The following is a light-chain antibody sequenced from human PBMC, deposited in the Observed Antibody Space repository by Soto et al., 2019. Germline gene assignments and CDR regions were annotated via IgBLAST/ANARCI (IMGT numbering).Light chain of an antibody. Sequence: IVMTQSPLSLPVTPGEPASISCRSSQSLLHGNGYNYLDWYLQKPGQSPQLLIYLGSNRASGVPDRFSGSGSGTDFTLKISRVEAEDVGVYYCMQALQTPLTFGGGTKVDIK. CDR3: MQALQTPLT. J-gene: IGKJ4*01. CDR1: QSLLHGNGYNY. CDR2: LGS. V-gene: IGKV2-28*01.